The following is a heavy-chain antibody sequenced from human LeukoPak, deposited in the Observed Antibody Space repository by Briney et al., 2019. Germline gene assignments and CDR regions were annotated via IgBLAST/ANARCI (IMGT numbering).Heavy chain of an antibody. CDR1: GFTSSSYA. CDR3: AKDRGGYYYDSSGYGPYDAFDI. V-gene: IGHV3-23*01. CDR2: ISGSGGST. D-gene: IGHD3-22*01. Sequence: GGSLRLSCAASGFTSSSYAMSWVRQAPGKGLEWVSAISGSGGSTYYADSVKGRFTISRDNSKNTLYLQMNSLRAEDTAVYYRAKDRGGYYYDSSGYGPYDAFDIWGQGTMVTVSS. J-gene: IGHJ3*02.